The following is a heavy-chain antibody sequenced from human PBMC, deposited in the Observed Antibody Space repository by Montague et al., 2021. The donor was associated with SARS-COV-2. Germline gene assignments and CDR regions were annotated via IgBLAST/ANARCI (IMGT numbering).Heavy chain of an antibody. V-gene: IGHV4-34*01. CDR3: ARLGDGVVPSPILGVGPYYSYYYMDV. CDR1: GGSFSTYS. CDR2: VHHGGST. Sequence: SETLSLTCAVHGGSFSTYSWNWIRQPPGKGLEWIGEVHHGGSTNYNPPLKSRVTISADPSKNQFSLKLTSVAAADTAVYYCARLGDGVVPSPILGVGPYYSYYYMDVWGKGTTVTVSS. D-gene: IGHD3-10*01. J-gene: IGHJ6*03.